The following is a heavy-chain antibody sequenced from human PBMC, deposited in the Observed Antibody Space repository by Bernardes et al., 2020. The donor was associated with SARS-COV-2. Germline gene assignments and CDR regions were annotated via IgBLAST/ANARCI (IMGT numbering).Heavy chain of an antibody. CDR1: GFTLRRHY. Sequence: GRSLHLCCASSGFTLRRHYMNWVRQGTGKGLEWVYSISTSSTYRFYADSVKGRFTITRDNAKNSLDLQMNSLTAEDTAVYFCARDDYGDDKWYFDRWGRGTLVTVSS. CDR2: ISTSSTYR. D-gene: IGHD4-17*01. CDR3: ARDDYGDDKWYFDR. J-gene: IGHJ2*01. V-gene: IGHV3-21*01.